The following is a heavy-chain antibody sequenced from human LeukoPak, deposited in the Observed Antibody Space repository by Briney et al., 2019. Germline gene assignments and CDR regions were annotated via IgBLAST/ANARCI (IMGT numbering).Heavy chain of an antibody. V-gene: IGHV3-33*06. CDR2: IWYDGSNK. J-gene: IGHJ4*02. Sequence: RRSLRLSCAASGFTFSSYGMHWVRQAPGKGLEWVAVIWYDGSNKYYADSVKGRFTISRDNSKNTLYLQMNSLRAEDTAVYYCAKGGASGWYYFDYWGQGTLVTVSS. D-gene: IGHD6-19*01. CDR1: GFTFSSYG. CDR3: AKGGASGWYYFDY.